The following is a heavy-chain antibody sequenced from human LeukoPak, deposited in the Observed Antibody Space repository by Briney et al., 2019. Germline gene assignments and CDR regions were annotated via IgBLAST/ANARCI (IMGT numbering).Heavy chain of an antibody. CDR1: GFTFSSYG. CDR3: AKYDYGDYEYFQH. CDR2: IRFDGSNK. D-gene: IGHD4-17*01. J-gene: IGHJ1*01. V-gene: IGHV3-30*02. Sequence: SGGSLRLSCAASGFTFSSYGIHWVRQAPGKGLEWVAFIRFDGSNKYYADSVKGRFTISRDNAKNSLYLQMNSLRAEDTALYYCAKYDYGDYEYFQHWGQGTLVTVSS.